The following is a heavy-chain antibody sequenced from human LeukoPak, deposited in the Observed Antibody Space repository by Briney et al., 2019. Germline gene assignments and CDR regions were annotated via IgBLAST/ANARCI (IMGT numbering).Heavy chain of an antibody. CDR1: GFTFSSYG. Sequence: PGGSLRLSCAASGFTFSSYGMHWVRQAPGKGLEWVAVISYDGSNKYYADSVKGRFTISRDNSKNTLYLQMNNLRAEDTAVYYCAKDRTARGLDYWGQGTLVTVSS. V-gene: IGHV3-30*18. J-gene: IGHJ4*02. CDR2: ISYDGSNK. CDR3: AKDRTARGLDY. D-gene: IGHD1-14*01.